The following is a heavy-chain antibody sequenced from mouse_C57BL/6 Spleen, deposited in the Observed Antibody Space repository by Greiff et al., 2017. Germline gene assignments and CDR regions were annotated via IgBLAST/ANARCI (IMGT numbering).Heavy chain of an antibody. D-gene: IGHD2-4*01. J-gene: IGHJ2*01. CDR2: ISRGGDYL. CDR3: TRVPYYDDDGYDFDY. V-gene: IGHV5-9-1*02. CDR1: GFTFSSYA. Sequence: EVLLVESGEGLVKPGGSLKLSCAASGFTFSSYAMSWVRQTPEKRLEWVAYISRGGDYLYYADTVKGRFTISRDNARNTLYLQMSSLKSEDTAMYSCTRVPYYDDDGYDFDYWGQGTTLTVSS.